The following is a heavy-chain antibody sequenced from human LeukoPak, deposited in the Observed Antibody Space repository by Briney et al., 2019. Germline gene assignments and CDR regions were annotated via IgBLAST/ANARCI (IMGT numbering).Heavy chain of an antibody. CDR3: ARGRYCSGGSCKHRPFDY. Sequence: GGSLRLSCAASGFTFSSYSMNWVRQAPGKGLEWVSYISSSSSTIYYADSVKGRFTISRDNAKNSLYLQMNSLRAEDTAVYYCARGRYCSGGSCKHRPFDYWGQGTLVTVSS. CDR2: ISSSSSTI. J-gene: IGHJ4*02. V-gene: IGHV3-48*01. CDR1: GFTFSSYS. D-gene: IGHD2-15*01.